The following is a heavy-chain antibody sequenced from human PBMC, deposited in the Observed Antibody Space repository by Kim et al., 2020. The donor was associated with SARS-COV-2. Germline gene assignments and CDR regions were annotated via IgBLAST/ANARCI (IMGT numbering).Heavy chain of an antibody. V-gene: IGHV3-23*01. J-gene: IGHJ4*02. D-gene: IGHD2-21*01. CDR3: MKGGWGWIWDH. CDR2: IDGSDGTT. Sequence: GGSLRLSCTTSGFTFTGHAMSWVRQPPGKGLEWVLSIDGSDGTTYYVDSVKGRFTISRDDSKNTLYLQMSALRGDDTAVYYCMKGGWGWIWDHWGQGTLVTVSS. CDR1: GFTFTGHA.